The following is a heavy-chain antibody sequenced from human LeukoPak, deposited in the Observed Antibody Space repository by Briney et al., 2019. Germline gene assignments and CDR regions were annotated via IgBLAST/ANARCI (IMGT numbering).Heavy chain of an antibody. CDR2: INHSGST. Sequence: SSETVSLTCAVYGGGFSGYYWRWISKHTGKGLGWIGEINHSGSTNYNPSLKSRVTISVDTSKNQFSLKLSSVTAADTAVYYCARENYSKGLDPWGQGTLVTVSS. D-gene: IGHD4-11*01. CDR3: ARENYSKGLDP. V-gene: IGHV4-34*01. CDR1: GGGFSGYY. J-gene: IGHJ5*02.